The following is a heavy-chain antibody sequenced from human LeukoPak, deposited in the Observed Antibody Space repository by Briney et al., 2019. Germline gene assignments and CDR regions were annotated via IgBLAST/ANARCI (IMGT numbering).Heavy chain of an antibody. J-gene: IGHJ4*02. CDR3: ARGGAYRVVPAASFDY. D-gene: IGHD2-2*01. CDR1: GYTFTSYY. V-gene: IGHV1-46*01. Sequence: ASVKVSCKASGYTFTSYYIHWVRQAPGQGLEWMGMINPSGGSTSYAQKFQGRITMTRDTSTSTVYMELRSLRSDDTAVYYCARGGAYRVVPAASFDYWGQGTLVTVSS. CDR2: INPSGGST.